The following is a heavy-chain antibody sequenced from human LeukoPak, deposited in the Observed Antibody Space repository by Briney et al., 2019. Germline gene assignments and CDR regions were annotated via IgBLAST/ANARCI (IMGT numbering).Heavy chain of an antibody. CDR3: ARLLWFGELNFDP. Sequence: SETLSLTCTVSGGSISSSSYYWGWIRQPPGKGLEWIGSIYYSGSTYYNPSLKSRVTISVDTSKNQFSLKLSSVTAADTAVYYCARLLWFGELNFDPWGQGTQVTVSS. CDR2: IYYSGST. V-gene: IGHV4-39*01. J-gene: IGHJ5*02. CDR1: GGSISSSSYY. D-gene: IGHD3-10*01.